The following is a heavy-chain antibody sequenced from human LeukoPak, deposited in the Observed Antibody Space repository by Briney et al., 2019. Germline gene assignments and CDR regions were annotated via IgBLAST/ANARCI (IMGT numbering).Heavy chain of an antibody. CDR3: ASPEFCSGGSCYELFQH. Sequence: SETLSLTCTVSGGSISSSNFYWGWIRQPPGKGLEWIGSIYYSGSTYYNPSLKSRVTISVDTSKNQFSLKLSSVTAADTAVYYCASPEFCSGGSCYELFQHWGQGTLVTVSS. CDR2: IYYSGST. J-gene: IGHJ1*01. CDR1: GGSISSSNFY. V-gene: IGHV4-39*01. D-gene: IGHD2-15*01.